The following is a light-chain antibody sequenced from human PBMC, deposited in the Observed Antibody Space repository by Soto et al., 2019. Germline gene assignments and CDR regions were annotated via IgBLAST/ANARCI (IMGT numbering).Light chain of an antibody. V-gene: IGKV2-30*01. Sequence: DVVMNQSPLSLPVTLGQPASISCRSSQSLVYSDGNTYLNWFQQRPGHSPRRLIYKVSNRDSGVPDRFSGSGSGTDLALKISRVEAEDVGVYYCMQGTHWPKYTFGQGTKLEIK. CDR3: MQGTHWPKYT. J-gene: IGKJ2*01. CDR1: QSLVYSDGNTY. CDR2: KVS.